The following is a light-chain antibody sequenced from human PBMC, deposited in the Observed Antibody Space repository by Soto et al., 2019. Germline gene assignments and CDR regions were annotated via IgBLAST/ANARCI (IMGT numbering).Light chain of an antibody. J-gene: IGKJ2*01. Sequence: EIVMTQSPATLSVSPGERATLSCRASQSVSRNLAWYRQKPGQAPRLLIYGASTRATGTPARFSGSGSGTEFTLTLSSLQSEDFAVYYCQQYNGWPYTFGQGTKLEIK. CDR3: QQYNGWPYT. V-gene: IGKV3-15*01. CDR2: GAS. CDR1: QSVSRN.